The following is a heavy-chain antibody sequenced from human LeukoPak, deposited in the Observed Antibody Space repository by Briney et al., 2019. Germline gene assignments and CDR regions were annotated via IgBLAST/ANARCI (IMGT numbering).Heavy chain of an antibody. Sequence: GASVKVSCKASGYTFTSYDINWVRQATGQGLEWMGWINPNSGGTNYAQKFQGRVTMTRDTSISTAYMELSRLRSDDTAVYYCARDFLGGGDSSGPDYWGQGTLVTVSS. CDR2: INPNSGGT. D-gene: IGHD3-22*01. J-gene: IGHJ4*02. V-gene: IGHV1-2*02. CDR1: GYTFTSYD. CDR3: ARDFLGGGDSSGPDY.